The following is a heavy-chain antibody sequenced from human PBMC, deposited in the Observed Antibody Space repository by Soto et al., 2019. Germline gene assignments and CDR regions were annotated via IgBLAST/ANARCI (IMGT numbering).Heavy chain of an antibody. J-gene: IGHJ4*02. CDR1: GFTFTRYS. Sequence: LRLSCAASGFTFTRYSMNWVRQAPGKGLEWVSSISSTTNYIYYGDSMKGRLTISRDNAKNSLYLEMNSLRAEDTAVYYCARESEDLTSNFDYWGQGTLVTVSS. V-gene: IGHV3-21*06. CDR3: ARESEDLTSNFDY. CDR2: ISSTTNYI.